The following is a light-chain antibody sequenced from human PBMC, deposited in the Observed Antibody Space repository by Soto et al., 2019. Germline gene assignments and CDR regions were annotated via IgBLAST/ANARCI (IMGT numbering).Light chain of an antibody. CDR2: GAS. V-gene: IGKV3-15*01. J-gene: IGKJ1*01. CDR1: QSLTTD. Sequence: EIVLNQSPATLSLSTGERATLSCLASQSLTTDLAWYQQKPGQPPRLLIYGASTRATDFPARFSGSGSGTEFTLTISSLQSEDFAIYYCQQYTNWPRTFGQGTKVDIK. CDR3: QQYTNWPRT.